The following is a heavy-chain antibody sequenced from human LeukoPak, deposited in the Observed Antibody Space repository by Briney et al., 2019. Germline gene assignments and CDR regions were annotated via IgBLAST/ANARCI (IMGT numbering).Heavy chain of an antibody. V-gene: IGHV5-51*01. CDR1: GYTFASYW. CDR2: IYPGDSDT. CDR3: ARQIADSSGSIDY. J-gene: IGHJ4*02. D-gene: IGHD6-19*01. Sequence: PGGSLRLSCKGSGYTFASYWIAWVRQMPGNGLEWMGIIYPGDSDTRYSPSFQGQVTISADKSINTAYLQWSSLKASDTAMYYCARQIADSSGSIDYWGQGALVTVSS.